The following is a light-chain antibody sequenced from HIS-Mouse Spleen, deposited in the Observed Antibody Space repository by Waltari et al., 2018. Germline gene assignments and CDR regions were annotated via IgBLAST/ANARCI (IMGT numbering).Light chain of an antibody. J-gene: IGLJ2*01. V-gene: IGLV3-10*01. CDR1: ALPKKY. Sequence: SYELTQPPSVSVSPGQTARITCSGDALPKKYAYWYQQKSGQAPVRVSYEASKRPSGIPERFSGSSSGTMATLTISGAQVEDEADYYCYSTDSSGNHRVFGGGTKLTVL. CDR3: YSTDSSGNHRV. CDR2: EAS.